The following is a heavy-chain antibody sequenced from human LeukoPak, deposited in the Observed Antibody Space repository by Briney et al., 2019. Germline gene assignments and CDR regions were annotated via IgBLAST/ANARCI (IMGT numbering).Heavy chain of an antibody. CDR2: ISYDGSNK. CDR3: ARDPLSSSSFDL. D-gene: IGHD6-13*01. Sequence: GRSLRLSCAASGFTFSSYAMHWVRQAPGKGLEWVAVISYDGSNKYYADSVKGRFTISRDNSKNTLYLQMSSLRAEDTAVYYCARDPLSSSSFDLWGQGTLVTVSS. V-gene: IGHV3-30*04. J-gene: IGHJ4*02. CDR1: GFTFSSYA.